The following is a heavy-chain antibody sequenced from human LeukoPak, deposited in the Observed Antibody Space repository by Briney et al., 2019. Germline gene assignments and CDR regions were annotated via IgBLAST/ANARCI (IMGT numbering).Heavy chain of an antibody. CDR1: GFTFSSYG. Sequence: GGSLRLSCAASGFTFSSYGMHWVRQAPGKGLEWVAVISYDGSNKYYADSVKGRFTISRDNSKNTLYLQMNSLRAEDTAVYYCAKGPDFDWLSYLDYWGQGTLVTVSS. J-gene: IGHJ4*02. V-gene: IGHV3-30*18. D-gene: IGHD3-9*01. CDR3: AKGPDFDWLSYLDY. CDR2: ISYDGSNK.